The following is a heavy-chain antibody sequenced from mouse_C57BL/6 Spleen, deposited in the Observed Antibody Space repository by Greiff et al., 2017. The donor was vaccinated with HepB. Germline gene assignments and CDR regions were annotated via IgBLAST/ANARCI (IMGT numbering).Heavy chain of an antibody. CDR2: ISSGGSYT. J-gene: IGHJ2*01. Sequence: DVMLVESGGDLVKPGGSLKLSCAASGFTFSSYGMSWVRQTPDKRLEWVATISSGGSYTYYPDSVKVRFTISRDNAKTTMYLQMSSLKSEDTAMYYCARQYYYGSSRYYFDYWGQGTTLTVSS. D-gene: IGHD1-1*01. CDR1: GFTFSSYG. V-gene: IGHV5-6*02. CDR3: ARQYYYGSSRYYFDY.